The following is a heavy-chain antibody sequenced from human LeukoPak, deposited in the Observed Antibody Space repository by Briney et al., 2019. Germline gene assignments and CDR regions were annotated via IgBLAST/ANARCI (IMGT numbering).Heavy chain of an antibody. CDR2: ISGSGGST. J-gene: IGHJ4*02. D-gene: IGHD1-26*01. V-gene: IGHV3-23*01. CDR3: GKGATGAQYFDY. Sequence: SGGSLRLSCAASGFTFSSYAMSWVRLAPGKGLGWVSAISGSGGSTYYADSVKGRFTISRDNSKNTLYLQMNSLRAEDTAVYYCGKGATGAQYFDYWGQGTLVTVSS. CDR1: GFTFSSYA.